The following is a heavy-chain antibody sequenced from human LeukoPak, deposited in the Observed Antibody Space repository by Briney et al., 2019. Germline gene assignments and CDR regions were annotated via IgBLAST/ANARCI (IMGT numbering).Heavy chain of an antibody. J-gene: IGHJ5*02. Sequence: PSETLTLTCTVSGGSISSYYWSWIRQPPGKGLEWIGYIYYSGSTNYNPSLKSRVTISVDTSKNQFSLKLSSVTAADTAVYYCARGLALENNWFDPWGQGTLVTVFS. D-gene: IGHD1-1*01. CDR2: IYYSGST. V-gene: IGHV4-59*01. CDR1: GGSISSYY. CDR3: ARGLALENNWFDP.